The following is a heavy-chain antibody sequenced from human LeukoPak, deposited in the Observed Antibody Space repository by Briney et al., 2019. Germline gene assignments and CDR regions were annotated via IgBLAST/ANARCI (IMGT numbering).Heavy chain of an antibody. V-gene: IGHV1-2*02. CDR2: INPNSGGT. D-gene: IGHD5-12*01. Sequence: GASVHVSCKASVYTFTGYYMHWVRQAPGQGLEWMGWINPNSGGTNYAQKFQGRVTMTRDTSISTAYMELSRLRSDDTAVYYCARVLSERGYSGYWSLEHWGQGTLVTVSS. CDR1: VYTFTGYY. J-gene: IGHJ1*01. CDR3: ARVLSERGYSGYWSLEH.